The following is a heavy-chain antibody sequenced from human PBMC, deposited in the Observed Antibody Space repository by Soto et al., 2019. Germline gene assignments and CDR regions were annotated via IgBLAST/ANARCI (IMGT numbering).Heavy chain of an antibody. CDR1: GGTFSSYA. J-gene: IGHJ4*02. CDR3: ASLDSSGWYGGFDY. V-gene: IGHV1-69*06. D-gene: IGHD6-19*01. CDR2: IIPIFGTA. Sequence: SVKVSCKASGGTFSSYAISWVRQAPGQGLEWMGGIIPIFGTANYAQKFQGRVTITADKSTSTAYMELSSLRSEDTAVYYCASLDSSGWYGGFDYWGQGTLVTVSS.